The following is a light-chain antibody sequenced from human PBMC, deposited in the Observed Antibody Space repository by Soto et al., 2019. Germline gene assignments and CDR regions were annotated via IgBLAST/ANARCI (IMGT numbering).Light chain of an antibody. J-gene: IGKJ1*01. V-gene: IGKV1-5*01. CDR3: QQYNIYSWT. CDR2: HAS. CDR1: ESINDW. Sequence: QITQSPSTLSASVIHRVTITCRASESINDWLAWYQQKPGKAPKLLIYHASNLESGVPSRFSGGGSGTEFTLTISSLQPDDFATYYCQQYNIYSWTFGQGTKVDIK.